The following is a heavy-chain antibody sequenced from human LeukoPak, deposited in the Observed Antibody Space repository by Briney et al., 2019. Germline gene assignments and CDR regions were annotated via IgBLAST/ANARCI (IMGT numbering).Heavy chain of an antibody. J-gene: IGHJ4*02. D-gene: IGHD6-19*01. CDR2: IYYGGST. V-gene: IGHV4-59*01. CDR3: ARVGSGCFDY. CDR1: GVSIRSYY. Sequence: SETVSLTCTVSGVSIRSYYWSWIRQPPGKGLEWIGYIYYGGSTNYNPSLKSRVTISIDTSKNQFSLRLSSVTAADTAVYYCARVGSGCFDYWGQGALVTVSS.